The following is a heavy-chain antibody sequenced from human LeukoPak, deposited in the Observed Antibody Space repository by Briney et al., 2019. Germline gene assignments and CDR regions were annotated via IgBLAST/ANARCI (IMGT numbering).Heavy chain of an antibody. J-gene: IGHJ3*02. CDR2: IKEDGSEK. CDR1: GVTFSSYW. D-gene: IGHD1-14*01. CDR3: AKAPLSPRKASAFAI. Sequence: GGSLRLSWAASGVTFSSYWMSWVRQAPGKGLEWVANIKEDGSEKYYVDSVKGRFTISRDNAKNSLYLQMNSLRAEDTAVYYCAKAPLSPRKASAFAIWGQGTMVTVSS. V-gene: IGHV3-7*03.